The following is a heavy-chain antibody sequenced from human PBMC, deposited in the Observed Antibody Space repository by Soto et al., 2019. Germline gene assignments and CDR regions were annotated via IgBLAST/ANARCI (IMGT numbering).Heavy chain of an antibody. Sequence: SETLSLTCTVSGGSISSSSYYWGWIRQHPGKGLEWIGNIYYSGTTYYNPSLKSRVTISVDTSKNQFSLKLTSVTAADTAVYYCARDPAPWGQGTLVTVSS. V-gene: IGHV4-31*03. CDR2: IYYSGTT. CDR1: GGSISSSSYY. J-gene: IGHJ5*02. CDR3: ARDPAP.